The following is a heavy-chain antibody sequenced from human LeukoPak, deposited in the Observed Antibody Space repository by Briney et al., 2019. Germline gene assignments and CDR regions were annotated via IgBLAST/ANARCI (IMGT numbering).Heavy chain of an antibody. CDR1: GGSISSGDYY. CDR2: IYHSGST. D-gene: IGHD3-10*01. Sequence: PSQTLSLTCTVSGGSISSGDYYWSWIRQPPGKGLEWIGYIYHSGSTYYNPSLKSRVTISVDTSKNQFSLKLSSVTAADTAVYYCARVTTWFGVKWFDPWGQGTLVTVSS. CDR3: ARVTTWFGVKWFDP. V-gene: IGHV4-30-2*01. J-gene: IGHJ5*02.